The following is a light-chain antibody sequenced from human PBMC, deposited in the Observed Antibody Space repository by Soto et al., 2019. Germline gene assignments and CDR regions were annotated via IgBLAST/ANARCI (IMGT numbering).Light chain of an antibody. CDR2: KAS. V-gene: IGKV1-5*03. CDR1: QSISSW. Sequence: DIQMTQSPSTLSASVGDRVTITCRASQSISSWLAWYQQKPGKAPTLLIYKASSLESGVPSRFSGSGSGTEFTLTISSLQPDDFATYYCQQYNSYRRTFGKGTKVEIK. J-gene: IGKJ1*01. CDR3: QQYNSYRRT.